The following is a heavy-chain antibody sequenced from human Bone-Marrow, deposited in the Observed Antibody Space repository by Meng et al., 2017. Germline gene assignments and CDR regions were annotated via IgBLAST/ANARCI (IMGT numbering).Heavy chain of an antibody. J-gene: IGHJ4*02. Sequence: HVPMQQSRPRLVKPSQTLSLTCAISGDSVSGNRALWHWVRQSPSRGLEWLGHTYYRSQWQSHYGASVKSRISIYADTSRNQFSLILNSVTPEDTAVYYCASWYGESWGQGTLVTVSS. CDR3: ASWYGES. CDR1: GDSVSGNRAL. CDR2: TYYRSQWQS. D-gene: IGHD3-10*01. V-gene: IGHV6-1*01.